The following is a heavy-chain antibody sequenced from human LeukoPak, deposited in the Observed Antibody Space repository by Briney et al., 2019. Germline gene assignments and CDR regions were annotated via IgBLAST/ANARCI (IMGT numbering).Heavy chain of an antibody. J-gene: IGHJ4*02. CDR3: AKILSSGYPYLDC. D-gene: IGHD3-22*01. CDR1: GFIGSSNY. V-gene: IGHV3-66*01. Sequence: PGGSLRLSCAASGFIGSSNYMSWVRQAPGKGLEWVSVIYSGGSTYYADSVKGRFTISRDNSKNTLDLQMNSLRAEDTALYYCAKILSSGYPYLDCWGQGILVTVSS. CDR2: IYSGGST.